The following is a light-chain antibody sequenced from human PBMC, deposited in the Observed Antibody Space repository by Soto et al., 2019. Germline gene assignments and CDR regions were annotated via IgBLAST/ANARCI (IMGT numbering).Light chain of an antibody. V-gene: IGKV1-33*01. CDR1: QKFGNR. J-gene: IGKJ4*01. CDR2: DAS. CDR3: QQYDNLQLT. Sequence: DIQMTQSPSTLSASVGDRVTITCRASQKFGNRLAWYQQTPGKAPKLLIYDASNLETGVPSRFSGSGSGTDFTFTISSLQPEDIATYYCQQYDNLQLTFGGGTKVDIK.